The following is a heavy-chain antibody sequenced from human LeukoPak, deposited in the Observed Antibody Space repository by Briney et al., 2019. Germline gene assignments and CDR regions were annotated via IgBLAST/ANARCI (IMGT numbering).Heavy chain of an antibody. D-gene: IGHD3-22*01. Sequence: ASVKVSCKASGFTLTNFDINWVRQATGQGLEWMGWMNSNTGNTGYAQEFQGRVTMTRDTSIGTAYMERTNLRSEDTAVYYCARGRRGSSGPWSWYLDLWGRGTLVTASS. CDR2: MNSNTGNT. CDR3: ARGRRGSSGPWSWYLDL. J-gene: IGHJ2*01. CDR1: GFTLTNFD. V-gene: IGHV1-8*01.